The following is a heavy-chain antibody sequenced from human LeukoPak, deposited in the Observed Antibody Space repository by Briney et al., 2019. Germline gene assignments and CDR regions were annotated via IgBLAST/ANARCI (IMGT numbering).Heavy chain of an antibody. J-gene: IGHJ4*02. CDR1: GGSISSSSYY. Sequence: ASETLSLTCTVSGGSISSSSYYWGWIRQPPGKGLEWIGSIYYSGTTYYNPSLKSRVTISIDTSKNQFSLKLSSVTAADTAMYYCARDNDQLGLDPFDYWGQGTLVTVSS. CDR3: ARDNDQLGLDPFDY. D-gene: IGHD1-1*01. V-gene: IGHV4-39*07. CDR2: IYYSGTT.